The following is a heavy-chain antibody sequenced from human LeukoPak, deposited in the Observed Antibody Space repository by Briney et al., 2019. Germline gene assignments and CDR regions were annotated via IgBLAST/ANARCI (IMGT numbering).Heavy chain of an antibody. CDR3: ARSGHSNGWYYFDY. CDR1: GFTFSSYA. Sequence: GGSLRLSCASSGFTFSSYAMSWVRQAPGKGLEWVSTIGGTGVRTYYADSVKGRFTISRDNAKKSLDLQMNSLRAEDTAVYYCARSGHSNGWYYFDYWGLGALVTVSS. D-gene: IGHD6-19*01. CDR2: IGGTGVRT. V-gene: IGHV3-23*01. J-gene: IGHJ4*02.